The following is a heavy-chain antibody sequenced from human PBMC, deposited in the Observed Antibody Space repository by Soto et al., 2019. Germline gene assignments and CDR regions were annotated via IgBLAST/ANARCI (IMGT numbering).Heavy chain of an antibody. V-gene: IGHV1-3*04. CDR1: GYTFTDYA. CDR2: FSTGNGNT. J-gene: IGHJ4*02. CDR3: AKGSQMWTTEY. D-gene: IGHD1-1*01. Sequence: GASVKVSCKASGYTFTDYAMHWVRQAPGQRLEWMGWFSTGNGNTKYSQKFQGRVTITRDTSATTAYMELSSLRSEDTAVYYCAKGSQMWTTEYWGQGTMVTVSS.